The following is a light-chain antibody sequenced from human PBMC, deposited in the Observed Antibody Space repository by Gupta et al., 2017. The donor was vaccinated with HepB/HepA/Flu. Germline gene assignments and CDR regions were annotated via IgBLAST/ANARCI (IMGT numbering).Light chain of an antibody. J-gene: IGLJ3*02. CDR2: DVH. Sequence: QEDPERAPKLIIYDVHKRPSWVSDRFSGSKSGNTASLTISGLLAEDEGDYYCSSYTSNNTWVFGGGTKMTVL. CDR3: SSYTSNNTWV. V-gene: IGLV2-11*03.